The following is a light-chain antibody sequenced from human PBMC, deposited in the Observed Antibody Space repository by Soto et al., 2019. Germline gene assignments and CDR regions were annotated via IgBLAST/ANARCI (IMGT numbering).Light chain of an antibody. Sequence: ENVLTQSPATLSLSPGERATLSCRASQSVSSNLAWYQQRPGQAPRLLIYDASNRATGIPARFSGSGSGTDFTLTISRLEPEDFAVYFCQQYGNSPLTFGGGTKVDIK. J-gene: IGKJ4*01. CDR2: DAS. CDR1: QSVSSN. CDR3: QQYGNSPLT. V-gene: IGKV3-20*01.